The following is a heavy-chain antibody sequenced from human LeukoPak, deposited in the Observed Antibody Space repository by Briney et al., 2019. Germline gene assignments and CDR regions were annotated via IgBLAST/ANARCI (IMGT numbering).Heavy chain of an antibody. V-gene: IGHV3-23*01. CDR1: GVTFSSYA. D-gene: IGHD6-19*01. CDR2: ISGSGGST. Sequence: GGSLRLSCAASGVTFSSYAMSWVRQAPGKGLEWVSSISGSGGSTYYADSVKGRLTITRDNSKNTLYLQMNSLRAEDTAVYYCAKALYSSGWSYWGQGTLVTVSS. CDR3: AKALYSSGWSY. J-gene: IGHJ4*02.